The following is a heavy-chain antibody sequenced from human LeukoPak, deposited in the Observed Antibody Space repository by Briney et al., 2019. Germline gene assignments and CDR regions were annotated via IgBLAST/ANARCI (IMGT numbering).Heavy chain of an antibody. CDR1: GYSFISDW. D-gene: IGHD1-14*01. CDR2: INVGDSDT. Sequence: GESLKISCKGSGYSFISDWIGWVRQMPGKGLEWMGIINVGDSDTRYSPSFQGQVTFSADKSISTAYLQWSSLKASDTAMYYCARHKSKEEGSYHLDYWGQGTLVTVSS. V-gene: IGHV5-51*01. J-gene: IGHJ4*02. CDR3: ARHKSKEEGSYHLDY.